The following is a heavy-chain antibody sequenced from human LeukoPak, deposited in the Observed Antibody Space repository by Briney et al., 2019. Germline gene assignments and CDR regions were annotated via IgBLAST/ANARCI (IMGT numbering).Heavy chain of an antibody. CDR3: ATKVAGTSHFSY. V-gene: IGHV3-48*03. CDR2: ISGSGDSI. J-gene: IGHJ4*02. Sequence: GGSLRLSCAASGFTFDNYEMNWVRQAPGEGLEWVSYISGSGDSIFYADSVKGRFTISRDNAKNSLYLQMHSLSAEDTAVYYCATKVAGTSHFSYWGQGTRVTVSS. CDR1: GFTFDNYE. D-gene: IGHD6-19*01.